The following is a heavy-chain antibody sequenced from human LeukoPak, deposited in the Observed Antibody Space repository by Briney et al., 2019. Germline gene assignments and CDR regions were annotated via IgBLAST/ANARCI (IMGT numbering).Heavy chain of an antibody. Sequence: PGGSLRLSCAASGFTFDDYAMHGVRHAPGKGLEGVSGISWNSGSIGYADSVKGRFTISRDNAKNSLYLQMDSLRAEDTALYYCAKDIRGYSYGAYFDYWGQGTLVTVSS. J-gene: IGHJ4*02. CDR3: AKDIRGYSYGAYFDY. CDR2: ISWNSGSI. V-gene: IGHV3-9*01. D-gene: IGHD5-18*01. CDR1: GFTFDDYA.